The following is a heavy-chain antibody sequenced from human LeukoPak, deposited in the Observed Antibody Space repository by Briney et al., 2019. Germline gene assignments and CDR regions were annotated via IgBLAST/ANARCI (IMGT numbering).Heavy chain of an antibody. CDR1: GGSISRDY. CDR3: ARDRPGGSTLDY. V-gene: IGHV4-59*01. CDR2: IYYTGIT. D-gene: IGHD2-15*01. J-gene: IGHJ4*02. Sequence: SETLSLTCTVSGGSISRDYWSWIRQPPGKGPEWIGYIYYTGITNYNPSLKSRVTISVDTSKNQFSLKLSSVTAADTAVYYCARDRPGGSTLDYWGQGTLVTVSS.